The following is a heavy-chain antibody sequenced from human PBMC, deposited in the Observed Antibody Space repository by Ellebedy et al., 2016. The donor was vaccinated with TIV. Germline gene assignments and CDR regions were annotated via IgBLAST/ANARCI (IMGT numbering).Heavy chain of an antibody. CDR3: ALDPSWCYSCLDV. CDR1: GDSVSNNGAT. J-gene: IGHJ6*02. D-gene: IGHD2/OR15-2a*01. Sequence: SQTLSLTCAISGDSVSNNGATWNWIRQSPSRGLEWLGRAYYRSTWIYNYAVSVKGRITISPDTSKNQVSPHLNSVTPEDTAVYYCALDPSWCYSCLDVWGQGTTVTVSS. CDR2: AYYRSTWIY. V-gene: IGHV6-1*01.